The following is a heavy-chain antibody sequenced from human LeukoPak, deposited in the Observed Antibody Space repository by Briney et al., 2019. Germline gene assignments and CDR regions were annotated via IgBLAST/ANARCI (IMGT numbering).Heavy chain of an antibody. J-gene: IGHJ5*02. D-gene: IGHD3-10*01. CDR3: ARDAYYGPENWFDP. CDR2: IKQDGSEK. Sequence: GGSLRLSCAASGFTFSSYWMSWVRQAPGKGLEWVAYIKQDGSEKYYVDSVKGRFTISRDNAKNSLYLQMNSLRAEDTAVYYCARDAYYGPENWFDPWGQGTLVTVSS. V-gene: IGHV3-7*03. CDR1: GFTFSSYW.